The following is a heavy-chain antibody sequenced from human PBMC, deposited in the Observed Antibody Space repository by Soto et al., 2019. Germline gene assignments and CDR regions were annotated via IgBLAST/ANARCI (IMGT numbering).Heavy chain of an antibody. J-gene: IGHJ5*02. CDR3: ARDSPNGPPLHCGGDCSLDP. CDR1: GYTFTSYA. V-gene: IGHV1-3*01. D-gene: IGHD2-21*02. CDR2: INAGNGNT. Sequence: ASVKVSCKASGYTFTSYAMHWVRQAPGQRLEWMGWINAGNGNTKYSQKFQGRVTITRDTSASIAYMELSSLRSEDTAVYYCARDSPNGPPLHCGGDCSLDPWGQGTLVPVSS.